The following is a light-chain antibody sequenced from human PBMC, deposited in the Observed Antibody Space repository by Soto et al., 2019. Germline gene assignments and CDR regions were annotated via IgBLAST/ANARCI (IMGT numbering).Light chain of an antibody. CDR3: MQALQSPFT. V-gene: IGKV2-28*01. Sequence: DIVMTQSPLSLPVTPGEPASISCRSSQSLLYRNGDTYLDWYMQKPGQSPQLLIYLGFNRASGVPDRFSGSGSGTEFTLKISSVEAEDVGIYYCMQALQSPFTFGQGTKLEIK. CDR2: LGF. CDR1: QSLLYRNGDTY. J-gene: IGKJ2*01.